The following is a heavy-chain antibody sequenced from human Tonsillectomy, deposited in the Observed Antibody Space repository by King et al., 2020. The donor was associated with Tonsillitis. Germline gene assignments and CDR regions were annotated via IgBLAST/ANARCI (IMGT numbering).Heavy chain of an antibody. J-gene: IGHJ4*02. CDR2: IWYDGSNK. CDR1: GFTFSSYG. CDR3: ARDRGEMATLDY. Sequence: VQLVESGGGVVQPGRSLRLSCAASGFTFSSYGMHWVRQAPVKGLEWVAVIWYDGSNKYYADSVKGRFTISRDNSKNTLYLQMNSLRAEDTAVYYCARDRGEMATLDYWGQGTLVTVSS. D-gene: IGHD5-24*01. V-gene: IGHV3-33*01.